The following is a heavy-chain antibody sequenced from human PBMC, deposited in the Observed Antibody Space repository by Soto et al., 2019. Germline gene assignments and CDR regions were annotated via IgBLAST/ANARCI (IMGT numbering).Heavy chain of an antibody. V-gene: IGHV1-69*06. CDR2: VIPIFGTS. Sequence: QVRLVQSGAEVKKPGSSVKVSCKASGGTFSTYSINWVRQAPGQGLQWMGGVIPIFGTSNYAQRFQGRVTINADKSKGTAYMELRSLRSEDTAGYFCARTLPSGDRQRDYWFDPWGQGTLFTVSS. J-gene: IGHJ5*02. D-gene: IGHD1-26*01. CDR1: GGTFSTYS. CDR3: ARTLPSGDRQRDYWFDP.